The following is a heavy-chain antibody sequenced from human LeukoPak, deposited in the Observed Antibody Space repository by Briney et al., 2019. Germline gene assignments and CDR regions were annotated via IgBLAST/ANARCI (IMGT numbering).Heavy chain of an antibody. CDR2: ISSSSSTI. Sequence: GGSLRLSCAASGFTFSSYSMNWVRQAPGKGLEWVSYISSSSSTIYYADSVKGRFAISRDNAKNSLYLQMNSLRDEDTAVYYCARGRASLYCSGGSCYPQSLRDPPPYAFDIWGQGTMVTVSS. CDR3: ARGRASLYCSGGSCYPQSLRDPPPYAFDI. D-gene: IGHD2-15*01. CDR1: GFTFSSYS. V-gene: IGHV3-48*02. J-gene: IGHJ3*02.